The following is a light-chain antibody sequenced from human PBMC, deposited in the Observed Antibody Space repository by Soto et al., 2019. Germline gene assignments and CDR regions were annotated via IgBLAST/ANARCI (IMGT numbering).Light chain of an antibody. CDR2: AAS. CDR1: QGISNY. V-gene: IGKV1-27*01. CDR3: QKYSSAPFT. J-gene: IGKJ3*01. Sequence: DIQMTQSPSSLSASVGDRVAITCRASQGISNYLAWYQQKPGKVPKLLIYAASTLQSGVPSRFSDSGSGTDFTLNISSLQPEDVANYYCQKYSSAPFTFGPGTKVYIK.